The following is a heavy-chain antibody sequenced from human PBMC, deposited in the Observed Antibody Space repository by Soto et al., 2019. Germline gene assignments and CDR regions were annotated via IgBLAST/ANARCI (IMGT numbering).Heavy chain of an antibody. Sequence: QVQLVQSGAVVMQPGSSVKVSCKTSGGTFSSYTISWVRQAPGQGLEWMGRIIPVHDITNYAQRFQGRVTITADTSTSTAYMELNSLRSDDTALYYCARGGYCTSPNCYQYFQHWGQGSLVTVSS. CDR3: ARGGYCTSPNCYQYFQH. CDR2: IIPVHDIT. CDR1: GGTFSSYT. D-gene: IGHD2-2*01. J-gene: IGHJ1*01. V-gene: IGHV1-69*02.